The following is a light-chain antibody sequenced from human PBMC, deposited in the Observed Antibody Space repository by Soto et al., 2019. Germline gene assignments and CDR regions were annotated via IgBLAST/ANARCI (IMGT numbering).Light chain of an antibody. V-gene: IGKV3-20*01. Sequence: IVLTQSPGTLSLSPGETATLSCRASQSVTTQLAWYQQKRGRAPRLIIHGASRRATGIPDRISGSGSGTDFTLTISRLDPEDCGMYYCQQYGGLPFTFGPGTRVDIK. CDR1: QSVTTQ. J-gene: IGKJ3*01. CDR2: GAS. CDR3: QQYGGLPFT.